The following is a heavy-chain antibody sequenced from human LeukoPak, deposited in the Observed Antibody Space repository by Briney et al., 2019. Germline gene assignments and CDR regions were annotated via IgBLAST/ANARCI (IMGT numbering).Heavy chain of an antibody. CDR1: GFTFTSSA. Sequence: GTSVKVSCKASGFTFTSSAMQWVRQARGQRLEWIGWIVVGSGNTNYAQKFQERVTITRDMSTSTAYMELSSLRSEDTAVYYCARSWTYYDFWSGLPIDYYYYYMDVWGKGTTVTVSS. CDR3: ARSWTYYDFWSGLPIDYYYYYMDV. CDR2: IVVGSGNT. V-gene: IGHV1-58*02. D-gene: IGHD3-3*01. J-gene: IGHJ6*03.